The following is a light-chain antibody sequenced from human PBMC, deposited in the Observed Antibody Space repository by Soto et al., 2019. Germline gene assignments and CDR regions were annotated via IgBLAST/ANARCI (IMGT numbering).Light chain of an antibody. V-gene: IGKV1-27*01. CDR2: AAS. J-gene: IGKJ3*01. CDR3: QKYDSAPFT. CDR1: QGISNF. Sequence: DIQMTQSPSSLSASVGDRLTITCRASQGISNFLVWYQQKPGKVPKVLIYAASTLQSGVPSRFSGSGSGTDFTLTISSLQPEDVATYYCQKYDSAPFTFGSGTKVDIK.